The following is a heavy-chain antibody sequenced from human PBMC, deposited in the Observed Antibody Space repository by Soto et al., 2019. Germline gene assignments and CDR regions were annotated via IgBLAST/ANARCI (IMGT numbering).Heavy chain of an antibody. V-gene: IGHV1-8*01. CDR2: MNPNSGNT. D-gene: IGHD4-17*01. CDR3: ATWPLDDYGDYAAFDI. J-gene: IGHJ3*02. Sequence: ASVKVSCKASGYTFTSYDINWVRQATGQGLEWMGWMNPNSGNTGYAQKFQGRVTMTRNTSISTAYMELSSLRSEDTAVYYCATWPLDDYGDYAAFDIWGQGAVVTVSS. CDR1: GYTFTSYD.